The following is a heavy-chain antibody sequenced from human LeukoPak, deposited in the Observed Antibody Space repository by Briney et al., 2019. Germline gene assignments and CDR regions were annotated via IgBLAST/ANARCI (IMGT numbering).Heavy chain of an antibody. CDR3: ARGWSSSDSSGYLQH. CDR2: IYYSGGT. CDR1: GGSISSSSYY. V-gene: IGHV4-39*07. D-gene: IGHD3-22*01. Sequence: SETLSLTCTVSGGSISSSSYYWGWIRQPPGKGLEWIGSIYYSGGTNYNPSLKSRVTISVDTSKKQISLKLRSVTAADTAVYYCARGWSSSDSSGYLQHWGQGTLLTVSS. J-gene: IGHJ1*01.